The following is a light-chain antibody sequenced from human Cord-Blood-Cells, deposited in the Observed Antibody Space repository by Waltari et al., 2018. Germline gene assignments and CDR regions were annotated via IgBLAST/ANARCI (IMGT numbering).Light chain of an antibody. CDR3: MPALQTPFT. CDR1: QSLLHSNGYNY. J-gene: IGKJ3*01. CDR2: LGS. Sequence: DIVMTQSPLSLPVTPGEPASISCRSSQSLLHSNGYNYLDWYLQKPGQSPQLLIYLGSNRAAGVPDRFSGSGSGTDFTLNTSRVEAEDVGVYYCMPALQTPFTFGPGTKVDIK. V-gene: IGKV2-28*01.